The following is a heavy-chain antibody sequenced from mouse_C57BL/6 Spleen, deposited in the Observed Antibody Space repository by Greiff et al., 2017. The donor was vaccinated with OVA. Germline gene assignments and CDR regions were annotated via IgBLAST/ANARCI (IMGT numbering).Heavy chain of an antibody. V-gene: IGHV1-26*01. Sequence: EVQLQQSGPELVKPGASVKISCKASGYTFTDYYMNWVKQSHGKSLEWIGDINPNNGGTSYNQKFKGKATLTVDKSSSTAYMELRSLTSEDSAVYYCARGGYYGSSRWFAYWGQGTLVTVSA. D-gene: IGHD1-1*01. CDR2: INPNNGGT. J-gene: IGHJ3*01. CDR3: ARGGYYGSSRWFAY. CDR1: GYTFTDYY.